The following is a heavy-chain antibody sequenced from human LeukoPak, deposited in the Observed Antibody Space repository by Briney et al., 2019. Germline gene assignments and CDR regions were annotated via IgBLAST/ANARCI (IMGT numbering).Heavy chain of an antibody. CDR3: ARGPIPDY. V-gene: IGHV3-21*01. D-gene: IGHD2-2*02. CDR1: RFTFSSYS. Sequence: PGGSLRLSCAASRFTFSSYSMNWVRQAPGKGLEWVSSINSDSSHIYYADSVKGRFTISRDNAKNSLYLQMNGLRAEDTAVYYCARGPIPDYWGQGTLVTVSS. J-gene: IGHJ4*02. CDR2: INSDSSHI.